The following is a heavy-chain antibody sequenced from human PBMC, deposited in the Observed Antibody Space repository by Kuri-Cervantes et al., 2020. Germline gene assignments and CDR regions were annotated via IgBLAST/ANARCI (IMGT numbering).Heavy chain of an antibody. V-gene: IGHV3-30-3*01. J-gene: IGHJ4*02. CDR1: GFTFSSYA. Sequence: GGSLRLSCAASGFTFSSYAMHWVRQAPGKGLEWVAIISYDGSNKYYADSVKGRFTISRDNSKNTLYLQMNSLRAEDTAVYYCARRNSGSGTFTPFDYWGQGTLVTVSS. CDR2: ISYDGSNK. D-gene: IGHD3-10*01. CDR3: ARRNSGSGTFTPFDY.